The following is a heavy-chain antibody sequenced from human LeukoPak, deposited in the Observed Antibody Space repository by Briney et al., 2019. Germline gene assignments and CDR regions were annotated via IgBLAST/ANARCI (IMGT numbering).Heavy chain of an antibody. CDR2: IIPILGIA. Sequence: SVKVSCKASGGTFSSYAISWVRQAPGQGLEWMGRIIPILGIANYAQKFQGRVTITTDESTSTAYMELSSLRSEDTAVYYCAEDRGDFDYWGQGTLVTVSS. CDR3: AEDRGDFDY. V-gene: IGHV1-69*04. J-gene: IGHJ4*02. CDR1: GGTFSSYA. D-gene: IGHD3-16*01.